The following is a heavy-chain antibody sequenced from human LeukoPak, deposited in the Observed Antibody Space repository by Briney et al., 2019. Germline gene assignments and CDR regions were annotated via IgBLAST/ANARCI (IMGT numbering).Heavy chain of an antibody. Sequence: AGGSLRLSCAASGFTFSSYVMHWVRQAPEKGLEYVSAISSNGGSTYYANSVKGRFTISRDNSKNTLYLQMGSLRAEDMAVYYCAREALGSGWYDDAFDIWGQGTMVTVSS. CDR2: ISSNGGST. CDR3: AREALGSGWYDDAFDI. J-gene: IGHJ3*02. CDR1: GFTFSSYV. D-gene: IGHD6-19*01. V-gene: IGHV3-64*01.